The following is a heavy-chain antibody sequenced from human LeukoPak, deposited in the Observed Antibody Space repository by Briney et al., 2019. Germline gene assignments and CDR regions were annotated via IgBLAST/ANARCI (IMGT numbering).Heavy chain of an antibody. J-gene: IGHJ5*02. V-gene: IGHV3-7*01. CDR1: GFTFSDHW. D-gene: IGHD2-15*01. Sequence: GGSLRLSCAASGFTFSDHWMNWVRQAPGKGLEWVATIKQDGSEKYYVDSVKGRFTISRDNAMNSLFLQMNSLRADDTAVYYCTRDRSWCRLDLWGQGALVTVSS. CDR2: IKQDGSEK. CDR3: TRDRSWCRLDL.